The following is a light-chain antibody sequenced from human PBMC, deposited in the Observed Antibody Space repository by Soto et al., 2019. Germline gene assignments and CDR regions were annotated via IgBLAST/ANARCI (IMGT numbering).Light chain of an antibody. CDR1: QSLLYSNGYNY. V-gene: IGKV2-28*01. Sequence: DIVMTQSPLSLTVTPGEPASISCRSSQSLLYSNGYNYLDWYLQKPGQSPQLLIYLGFNRASGVPDRFSGSGSGTDFTLKISRVEAEDVGVSYCMQALELRTFGQGTKVEIK. CDR3: MQALELRT. J-gene: IGKJ1*01. CDR2: LGF.